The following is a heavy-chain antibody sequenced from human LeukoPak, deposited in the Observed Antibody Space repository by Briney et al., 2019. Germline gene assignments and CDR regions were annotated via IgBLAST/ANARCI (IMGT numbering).Heavy chain of an antibody. J-gene: IGHJ4*02. CDR2: ISYDGSHT. CDR3: AKEIAAADMFDY. Sequence: GGSLRLSCAASGFTFSSSGIHWVRQAPGKGLEWVAVISYDGSHTYYADSLKGRFTISRGNSKNTLYLQMNNLRAEDTAVYYCAKEIAAADMFDYWGQGTLVTVSS. CDR1: GFTFSSSG. D-gene: IGHD6-13*01. V-gene: IGHV3-30*18.